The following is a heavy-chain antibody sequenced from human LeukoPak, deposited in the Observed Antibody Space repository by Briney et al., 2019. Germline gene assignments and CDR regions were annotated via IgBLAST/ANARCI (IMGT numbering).Heavy chain of an antibody. CDR2: INGDGSST. Sequence: PGGSLRLSCAASGFTFSTYWIHWVRQVPGKGLVWVSHINGDGSSTSYADSVKGRFTISRDNAKNTVYLQMNSLRAEDTAVYYCARDARYSFQLWGQGTLVTVSS. CDR1: GFTFSTYW. CDR3: ARDARYSFQL. V-gene: IGHV3-74*01. D-gene: IGHD4-11*01. J-gene: IGHJ1*01.